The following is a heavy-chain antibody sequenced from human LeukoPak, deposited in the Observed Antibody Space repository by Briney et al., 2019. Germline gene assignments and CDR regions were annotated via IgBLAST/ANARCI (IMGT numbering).Heavy chain of an antibody. CDR2: ISSSSSYI. J-gene: IGHJ4*02. V-gene: IGHV3-21*01. Sequence: PGGSLRLSCAASGFTLSSYSMNWVRQAPGKGLEWVSSISSSSSYIHYTDSVKGRFTVSRDNARNSLYLQMNSLRDEDTAVYYCARVLTDSRGWYHFDYWGQGTLVTVSS. CDR3: ARVLTDSRGWYHFDY. D-gene: IGHD6-19*01. CDR1: GFTLSSYS.